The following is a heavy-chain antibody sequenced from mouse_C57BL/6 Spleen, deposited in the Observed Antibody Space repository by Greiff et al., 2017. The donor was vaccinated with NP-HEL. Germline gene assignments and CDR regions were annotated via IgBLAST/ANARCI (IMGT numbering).Heavy chain of an antibody. CDR3: AYYYEEYYAMDY. V-gene: IGHV5-15*01. CDR2: ISNLAYSI. D-gene: IGHD1-1*01. J-gene: IGHJ4*01. Sequence: EVQLVESGGGLVQPGGSLKLSCAASGFTFSDYGMAWVRQAPRKGPEWVAFISNLAYSIYYADTVTGRFTISRENAKNTLYLEMSSLRSEDTAMYYCAYYYEEYYAMDYWGQGTSVTVSS. CDR1: GFTFSDYG.